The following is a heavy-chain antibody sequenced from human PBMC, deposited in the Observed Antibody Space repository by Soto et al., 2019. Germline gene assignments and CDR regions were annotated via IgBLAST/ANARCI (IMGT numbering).Heavy chain of an antibody. J-gene: IGHJ4*02. Sequence: QVHLVQSGAEVKKPGASVKVSCQASGYAFTTYGITWVRQAPGQGLEWMGWISAHNGNTNYAQKLQGRVTVTRDTSTRTAYMELRSLRSDDPAVYYCARGRYGDYWGQGALVTVSS. V-gene: IGHV1-18*01. CDR2: ISAHNGNT. CDR1: GYAFTTYG. D-gene: IGHD1-1*01. CDR3: ARGRYGDY.